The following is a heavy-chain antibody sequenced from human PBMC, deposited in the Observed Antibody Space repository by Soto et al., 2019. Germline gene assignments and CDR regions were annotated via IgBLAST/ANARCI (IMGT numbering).Heavy chain of an antibody. V-gene: IGHV3-33*01. CDR3: VRGNGYTYGPFDN. D-gene: IGHD5-18*01. J-gene: IGHJ4*02. CDR2: IWFNGSER. Sequence: QHGGSLRLSCAASGFSFENYGMHWVRQAPGKGLEWVAAIWFNGSERKYGDSVKGRFTISRDNSKDTVFLQMSSLSAEDTAVYYCVRGNGYTYGPFDNWGQGTLVTVSS. CDR1: GFSFENYG.